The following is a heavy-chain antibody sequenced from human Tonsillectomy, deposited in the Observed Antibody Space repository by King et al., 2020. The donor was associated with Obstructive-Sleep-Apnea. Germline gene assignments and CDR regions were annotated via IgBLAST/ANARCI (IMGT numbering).Heavy chain of an antibody. CDR1: GFTFSSYS. J-gene: IGHJ4*02. D-gene: IGHD2-15*01. V-gene: IGHV3-48*01. CDR3: ARVAATFDY. CDR2: ISSSSSTI. Sequence: VQLVESGGGLVQPGGSLRLSCAASGFTFSSYSMNWVRQAPGKGLEWVSYISSSSSTIYYADSVKGRFTISRDNAKNSLYLQMNSLRAEDTAVYYCARVAATFDYWGQGTLVTVSS.